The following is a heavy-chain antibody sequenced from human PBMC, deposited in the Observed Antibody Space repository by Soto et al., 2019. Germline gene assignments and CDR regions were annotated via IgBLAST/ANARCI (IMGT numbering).Heavy chain of an antibody. J-gene: IGHJ4*02. CDR2: ITPFNGDV. CDR3: ATGGAGPAPFTWELPDH. Sequence: QMQLVQSGAEVKKTGSSVKDSCKASGYTFPQHYLHWVRQAPGQALEWMGWITPFNGDVNYAQKFQERVNITRDRSLNTAYMEMSSLKSEDTAMYYCATGGAGPAPFTWELPDHWGQGTLVTVSS. D-gene: IGHD1-26*01. CDR1: GYTFPQHY. V-gene: IGHV1-45*02.